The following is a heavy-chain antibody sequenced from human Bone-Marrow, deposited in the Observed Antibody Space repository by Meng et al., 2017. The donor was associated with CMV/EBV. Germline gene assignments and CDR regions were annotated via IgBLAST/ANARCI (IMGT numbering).Heavy chain of an antibody. V-gene: IGHV3-30*02. CDR3: AKYRFGLSTGEEHE. Sequence: GGSLRLSCAVSGFTFRSYGMHWFRQTPGKGLEWVAFIRYDGSNRNYGDSVKGRFTISRDNSKNTLYLQMNSLRDEDTGIYYCAKYRFGLSTGEEHEWGHGTQVTVSS. J-gene: IGHJ1*01. D-gene: IGHD2-8*02. CDR1: GFTFRSYG. CDR2: IRYDGSNR.